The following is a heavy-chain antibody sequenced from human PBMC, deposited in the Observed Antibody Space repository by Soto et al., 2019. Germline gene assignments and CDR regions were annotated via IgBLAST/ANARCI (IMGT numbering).Heavy chain of an antibody. D-gene: IGHD3-10*01. Sequence: ASVKVSCKASGYTFTSYHMHWVRQAPGQGLEWMGIINPSGGITTYAQKFQGRVTMTRDTSTSTVYMELSSLRSEDTAMYFCARDRGDGYNLMGVFDYWGQGTLVTAPQ. CDR1: GYTFTSYH. CDR2: INPSGGIT. CDR3: ARDRGDGYNLMGVFDY. J-gene: IGHJ4*02. V-gene: IGHV1-46*01.